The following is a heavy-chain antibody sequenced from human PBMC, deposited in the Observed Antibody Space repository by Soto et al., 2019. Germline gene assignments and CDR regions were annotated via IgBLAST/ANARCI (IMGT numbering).Heavy chain of an antibody. CDR2: IFYSGST. V-gene: IGHV4-59*01. D-gene: IGHD2-15*01. J-gene: IGHJ6*02. CDR1: GGSISSYY. CDR3: ARDPYCSGGSCYGLDV. Sequence: SETLSLTCTVSGGSISSYYWSWIRQPPGKGLEWIGYIFYSGSTNYNPSLKSRVTISVDTSKNQFALKLSSVTAADTAVYYCARDPYCSGGSCYGLDVWGQGTTVTVSS.